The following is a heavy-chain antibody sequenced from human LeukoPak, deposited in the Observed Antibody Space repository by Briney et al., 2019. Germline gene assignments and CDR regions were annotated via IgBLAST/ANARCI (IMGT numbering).Heavy chain of an antibody. CDR1: GFTLSSYA. D-gene: IGHD6-6*01. V-gene: IGHV3-23*01. CDR2: ISGSGGGT. Sequence: GGSLRLSCAASGFTLSSYAMTWVRQAAGKGLQWVSAISGSGGGTYYADSVKGRFTISRDNSKNTLYLQMNSLRAEDTAVYYCAKVVEYSSSWGYWGQGTLVIVSS. CDR3: AKVVEYSSSWGY. J-gene: IGHJ4*02.